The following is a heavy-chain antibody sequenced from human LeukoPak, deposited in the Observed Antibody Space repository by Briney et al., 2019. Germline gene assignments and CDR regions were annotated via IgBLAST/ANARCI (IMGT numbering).Heavy chain of an antibody. CDR3: AKDEGQRKGGAFDY. CDR1: GFTFSTYC. CDR2: ISYDGSNK. Sequence: PGGSLRLSCAASGFTFSTYCMHWVRQAPGKGLEWVAVISYDGSNKYYADSVKGRFTISRDNSKNALYLQMNSLRAEDTAVYYCAKDEGQRKGGAFDYWGQGTLVTVSS. J-gene: IGHJ4*02. V-gene: IGHV3-30*18. D-gene: IGHD2-2*01.